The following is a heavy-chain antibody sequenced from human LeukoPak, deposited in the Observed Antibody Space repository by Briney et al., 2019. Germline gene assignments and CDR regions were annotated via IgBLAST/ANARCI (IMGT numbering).Heavy chain of an antibody. Sequence: GGSLRLSCAASGFSFITYGIHWVRQAPGKGLEWVAFIRYDGSNRFYADSVRGRFTISRDNSKNTVYLQMNSLRAEDTAVCYCAKDRSMTTVTPFDNWGQGTLVAVSS. CDR2: IRYDGSNR. CDR1: GFSFITYG. CDR3: AKDRSMTTVTPFDN. J-gene: IGHJ4*02. V-gene: IGHV3-30*02. D-gene: IGHD4-17*01.